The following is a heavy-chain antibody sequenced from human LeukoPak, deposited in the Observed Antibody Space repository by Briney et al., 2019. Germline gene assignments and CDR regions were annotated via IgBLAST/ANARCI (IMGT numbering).Heavy chain of an antibody. CDR1: GGSFSGYY. CDR3: ARGPYPIAVARYDY. Sequence: PSETLSLTCAVYGGSFSGYYWSWIRQPPGKGLEWIGEINHSGSTNYNPSLKSRVTISVDTSKNQFSLKLSSVTAADTAVYYCARGPYPIAVARYDYWGQGTLVTVSS. J-gene: IGHJ4*02. V-gene: IGHV4-34*01. D-gene: IGHD6-19*01. CDR2: INHSGST.